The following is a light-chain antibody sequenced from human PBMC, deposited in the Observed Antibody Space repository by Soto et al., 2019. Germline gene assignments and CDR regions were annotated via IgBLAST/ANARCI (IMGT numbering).Light chain of an antibody. CDR3: AAWDDRLNWV. J-gene: IGLJ3*02. V-gene: IGLV1-44*01. Sequence: QSVLTQTPSASGTPGQRVTISCSGSSSNIGSNTVNWYQQLPGTAPKLLIYSNNQRPSGVPDRFSGSKSGTSASLAISGLQSEDEADYYCAAWDDRLNWVFGGGTQLTVL. CDR2: SNN. CDR1: SSNIGSNT.